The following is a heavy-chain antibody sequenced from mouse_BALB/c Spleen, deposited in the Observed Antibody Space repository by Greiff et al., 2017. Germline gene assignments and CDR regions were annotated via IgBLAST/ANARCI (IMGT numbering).Heavy chain of an antibody. D-gene: IGHD1-1*01. V-gene: IGHV1-63*02. J-gene: IGHJ2*01. Sequence: QVQLKESGAELVRPGTSVKISCKASGYTFTNYWLGWVKQRPGHGLEWIGDIYPGGGYTNYNEKFKGKATLTADTSSSTAYMQLSSLTSEDSAVYFCARKTTVGRFDYWGQGTTLTVSS. CDR1: GYTFTNYW. CDR2: IYPGGGYT. CDR3: ARKTTVGRFDY.